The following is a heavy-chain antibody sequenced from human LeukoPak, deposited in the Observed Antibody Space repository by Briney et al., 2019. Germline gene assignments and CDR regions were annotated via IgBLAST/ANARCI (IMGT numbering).Heavy chain of an antibody. CDR2: TYYRSKWYN. Sequence: SQTLSLTCAISGDSVSSNSAAWNWIRQSPSRGLEWLGRTYYRSKWYNDYAVSVKSRITINPDTSKNQFSLQLNSVTPEDTAVYYCARSEPAVERKLVPYYYFDYWGQGTLVTVSS. D-gene: IGHD6-13*01. CDR1: GDSVSSNSAA. J-gene: IGHJ4*02. CDR3: ARSEPAVERKLVPYYYFDY. V-gene: IGHV6-1*01.